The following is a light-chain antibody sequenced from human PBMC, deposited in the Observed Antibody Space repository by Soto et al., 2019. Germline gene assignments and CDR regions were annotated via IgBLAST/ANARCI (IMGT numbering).Light chain of an antibody. CDR2: AAS. Sequence: AIQMTQSPSSLSASVEDRVTVTCRASQDIRSDVGWYQQKPGQAPKVLMYAASRLHRGVPSRFSGSGSGTDFVLTISSLQLEDVATYYWLQNNNYPLTFGGGTKVDIK. CDR3: LQNNNYPLT. J-gene: IGKJ4*01. V-gene: IGKV1-6*01. CDR1: QDIRSD.